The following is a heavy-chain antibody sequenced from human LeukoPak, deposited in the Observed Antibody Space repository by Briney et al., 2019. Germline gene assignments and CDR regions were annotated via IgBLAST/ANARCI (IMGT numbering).Heavy chain of an antibody. J-gene: IGHJ4*02. Sequence: GGSLRLSCAASGFTFSSYSMNWVRQAPGKGLEWVSSISSSSSYIYYADSVKGRFTISRDNAKNSLYLRMNSLRAEDTAVYYCARVIRAAAGNVFDYWGQGTLVTVSS. V-gene: IGHV3-21*01. CDR2: ISSSSSYI. D-gene: IGHD6-13*01. CDR3: ARVIRAAAGNVFDY. CDR1: GFTFSSYS.